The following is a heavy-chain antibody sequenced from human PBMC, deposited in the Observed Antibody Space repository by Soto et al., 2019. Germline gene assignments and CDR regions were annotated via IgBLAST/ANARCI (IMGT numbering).Heavy chain of an antibody. CDR1: GFTFSSYW. V-gene: IGHV3-7*01. CDR2: IKQDGSEK. J-gene: IGHJ3*02. CDR3: AREAKRYCSSTSCPRKGAFDI. Sequence: GGSLRLSCAASGFTFSSYWMSWVRQAPGKGLEWVANIKQDGSEKYYVDSVKGRFTISRDNAKNSLYLQMNSLRAEDTAVYYCAREAKRYCSSTSCPRKGAFDIWGQGTMVTVSS. D-gene: IGHD2-2*01.